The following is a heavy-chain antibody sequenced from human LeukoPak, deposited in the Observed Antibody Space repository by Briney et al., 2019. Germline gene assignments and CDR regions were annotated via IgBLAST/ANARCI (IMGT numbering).Heavy chain of an antibody. CDR2: IYTSGST. Sequence: SETLSLTCTVSGGSISSGSYYRSWIRQPAGKGLEWIGRIYTSGSTNYNPSLKSRVTISVDTSKNQFSLKLNSVTAADTAVYYCARDRNRGYRYFDYWGQGTLVTVSS. CDR3: ARDRNRGYRYFDY. D-gene: IGHD1-14*01. CDR1: GGSISSGSYY. V-gene: IGHV4-61*02. J-gene: IGHJ4*02.